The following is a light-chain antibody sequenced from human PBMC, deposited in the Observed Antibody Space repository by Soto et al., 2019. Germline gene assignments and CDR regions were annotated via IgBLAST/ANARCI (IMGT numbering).Light chain of an antibody. CDR2: GNI. CDR1: SSNIGADYD. J-gene: IGLJ2*01. Sequence: QAVVTQPPSVSGAPGQRVTISCSGSSSNIGADYDLHWYQQLPGTAPKLLIYGNINRPSGVPDRFSASKSGTSASLAMTGLQAEDEAGYYCQSYDSSLSGVVFGGGTKLTVL. V-gene: IGLV1-40*01. CDR3: QSYDSSLSGVV.